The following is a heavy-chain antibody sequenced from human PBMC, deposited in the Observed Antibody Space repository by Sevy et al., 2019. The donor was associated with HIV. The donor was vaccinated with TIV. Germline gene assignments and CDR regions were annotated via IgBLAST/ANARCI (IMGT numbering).Heavy chain of an antibody. CDR1: GDTFNNYH. Sequence: ASVKVSCKASGDTFNNYHVHWVRQAPGQGLEWMGIINPSGGTTSYAQKFQGRVTMTRDTSTSTVYMELSSQRSEDTAVYYCARAPSWYDSSGYNALDIWGQGTMVTVSS. V-gene: IGHV1-46*02. D-gene: IGHD3-22*01. J-gene: IGHJ3*02. CDR2: INPSGGTT. CDR3: ARAPSWYDSSGYNALDI.